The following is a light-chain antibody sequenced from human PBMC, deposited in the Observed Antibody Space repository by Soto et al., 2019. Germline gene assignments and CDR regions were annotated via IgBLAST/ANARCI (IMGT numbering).Light chain of an antibody. J-gene: IGKJ1*01. V-gene: IGKV1-5*03. Sequence: DIQMTQSPSTLSASVGDRVTITCRASXXIXXSXAWYQQKPGKAPKVLIYKASSLESGVPSRFSGSGSGTEXXLXISXLQPDDFATYYCQHCDSYWTFGQGTKVEIK. CDR1: XXIXXS. CDR2: KAS. CDR3: QHCDSYWT.